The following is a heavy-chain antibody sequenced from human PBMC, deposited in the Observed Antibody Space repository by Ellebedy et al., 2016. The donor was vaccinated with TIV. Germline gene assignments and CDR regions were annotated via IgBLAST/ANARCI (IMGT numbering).Heavy chain of an antibody. V-gene: IGHV4-34*01. CDR3: ARGYYDDNGYYAPGE. CDR1: GASFSGSY. Sequence: MPSETLSLTCGVSGASFSGSYWSYIRQTPGKGLEWIGEISLSGSPNYNPSLRGRVTMSLDTSKNHFSLNLTSVTAADTAVYYCARGYYDDNGYYAPGEWGPGTLVAVSS. D-gene: IGHD3-22*01. CDR2: ISLSGSP. J-gene: IGHJ4*02.